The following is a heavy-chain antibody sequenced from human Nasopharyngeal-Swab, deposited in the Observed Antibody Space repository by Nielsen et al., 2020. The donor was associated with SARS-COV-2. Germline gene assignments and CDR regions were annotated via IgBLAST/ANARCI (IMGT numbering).Heavy chain of an antibody. CDR3: ARDPDSWYDTNEVQINSGEDNWFDP. D-gene: IGHD6-13*01. J-gene: IGHJ5*02. Sequence: ASVKVSCKASGYTFTSYYMHWVRQAPGQGLEWMGIINPSGGSTSYAQKFQGRVTITADESTSTAYMELSSLRSEDTAVYYCARDPDSWYDTNEVQINSGEDNWFDPWGQGTLVTVSS. CDR1: GYTFTSYY. CDR2: INPSGGST. V-gene: IGHV1-46*01.